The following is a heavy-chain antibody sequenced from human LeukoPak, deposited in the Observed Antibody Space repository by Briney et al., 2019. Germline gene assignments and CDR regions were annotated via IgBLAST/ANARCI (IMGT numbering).Heavy chain of an antibody. CDR2: ISGSGGST. V-gene: IGHV3-23*01. CDR1: VFIYRRQY. D-gene: IGHD6-13*01. Sequence: GGSVGLFSAVPVFIYRRQYAIWVRQAPGKGLEWVSSISGSGGSTYYADSVKGRFTISRDNSKNTLYLQTDSLRAEDTALYYCTKGKIIAVIAADGYDPWGQGTLVTVSS. CDR3: TKGKIIAVIAADGYDP. J-gene: IGHJ5*02.